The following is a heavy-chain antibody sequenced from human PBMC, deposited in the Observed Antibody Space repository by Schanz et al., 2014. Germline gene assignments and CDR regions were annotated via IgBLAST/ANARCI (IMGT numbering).Heavy chain of an antibody. CDR2: ISALRNEDT. V-gene: IGHV1-18*01. Sequence: QVQLVQSGAEVKKPGSSVKVSCKASRSTFSSYTISWVRQAPGQGPKFMGWISALRNEDTDSAQRFQGRLTMTTDTSTSTAYMELRSLRSDYTAVDYGARGFDIWDRWGQGTLVIVSS. J-gene: IGHJ4*02. CDR3: ARGFDIWDR. CDR1: RSTFSSYT. D-gene: IGHD3-9*01.